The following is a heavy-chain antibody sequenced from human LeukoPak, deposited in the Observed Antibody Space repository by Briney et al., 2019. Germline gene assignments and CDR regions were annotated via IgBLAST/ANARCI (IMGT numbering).Heavy chain of an antibody. D-gene: IGHD6-6*01. V-gene: IGHV4-34*01. Sequence: PSETLSLTCAVYGGSSSGYYWSWIRPSPGKGLEWIGEINHSGSTNYNPSLKSRVTISVDTSKNQFSLKLSSVTAADTAVYYCERRRQYDSSLFWNFDLWGRGTLVTVSS. CDR3: ERRRQYDSSLFWNFDL. J-gene: IGHJ2*01. CDR2: INHSGST. CDR1: GGSSSGYY.